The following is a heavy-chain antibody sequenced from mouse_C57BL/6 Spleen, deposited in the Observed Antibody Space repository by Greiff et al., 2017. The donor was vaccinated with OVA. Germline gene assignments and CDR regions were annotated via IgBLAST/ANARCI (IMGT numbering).Heavy chain of an antibody. D-gene: IGHD3-2*02. CDR1: GYTFTSYW. Sequence: QVQLQQPGAELVRPGTSVKLSCKASGYTFTSYWMHWVKQRPGQGLEWIGVIDPSDSYTNDNQKFKGKATLTVDTSSSTAYMQLSSLTSEDSAVYYCAEDSSGYVGYWGQGTTLTVSS. CDR2: IDPSDSYT. J-gene: IGHJ2*01. CDR3: AEDSSGYVGY. V-gene: IGHV1-59*01.